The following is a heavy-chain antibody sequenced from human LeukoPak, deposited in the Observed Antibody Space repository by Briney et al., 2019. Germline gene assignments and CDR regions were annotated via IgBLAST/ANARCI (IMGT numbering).Heavy chain of an antibody. J-gene: IGHJ4*02. CDR3: ARRYGSGSYIDY. V-gene: IGHV4-39*01. D-gene: IGHD3-10*01. CDR1: GGSISSSTYF. Sequence: SETLSLTCTVSGGSISSSTYFWDWIRQPPGEGLEWIGTIYYSGSTYYNPSLKSRVTISVDTSNNQFSLKLSSVTAADTAVYYCARRYGSGSYIDYWGQGILVTVSS. CDR2: IYYSGST.